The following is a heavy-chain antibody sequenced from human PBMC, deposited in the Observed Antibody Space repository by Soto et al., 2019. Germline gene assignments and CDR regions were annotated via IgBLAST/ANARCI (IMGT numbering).Heavy chain of an antibody. CDR1: GFAFSTYG. V-gene: IGHV3-30*18. J-gene: IGHJ5*02. CDR2: ISYDGTDK. D-gene: IGHD6-19*01. CDR3: AKDFGAWSDS. Sequence: QVHLVESGGGVVQPGRSLTISCVGSGFAFSTYGMHWVRQAPAKGLEWVALISYDGTDKYYADSVKGRVSISTDNSKQTLSLPMDSLRPSETAGYYCAKDFGAWSDSWGQGTLVNVAS.